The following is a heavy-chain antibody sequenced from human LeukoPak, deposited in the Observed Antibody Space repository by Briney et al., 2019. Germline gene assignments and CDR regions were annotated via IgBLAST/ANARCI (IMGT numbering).Heavy chain of an antibody. D-gene: IGHD2-21*02. Sequence: PSETLSLTCTVSGGSISSGGYYWSWIRQHPGKGLEWIGYIYYSGSTYYNPSLKSRVTISVDTSKNQFSLKLSSVTAADTAVYYCARGDFYVVTAPMGYFDYWGQGTLVTVSS. CDR2: IYYSGST. J-gene: IGHJ4*02. CDR3: ARGDFYVVTAPMGYFDY. CDR1: GGSISSGGYY. V-gene: IGHV4-31*03.